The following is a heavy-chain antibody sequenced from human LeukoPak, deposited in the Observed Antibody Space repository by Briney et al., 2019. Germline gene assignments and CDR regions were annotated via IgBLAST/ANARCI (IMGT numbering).Heavy chain of an antibody. CDR3: AGGSAFGVVMSIDY. D-gene: IGHD3-3*01. CDR1: GFTFSSYG. V-gene: IGHV3-33*01. Sequence: PGRSLRLSCAASGFTFSSYGMHWVRQAPGKGLEWVAVIWYDGSNKYYADSVKGRFTISRDNSKNTLYLQMNSLRAEDTAVYYCAGGSAFGVVMSIDYWGQGTLVTVFS. J-gene: IGHJ4*02. CDR2: IWYDGSNK.